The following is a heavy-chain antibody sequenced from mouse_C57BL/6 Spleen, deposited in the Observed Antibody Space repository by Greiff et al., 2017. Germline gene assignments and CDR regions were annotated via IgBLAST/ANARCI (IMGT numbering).Heavy chain of an antibody. CDR3: TREGYDSFDY. CDR1: GYTFTDYE. V-gene: IGHV1-15*01. J-gene: IGHJ2*01. CDR2: IDPETGGT. D-gene: IGHD2-4*01. Sequence: VQLQQSGAELVRPGASVTLSCKASGYTFTDYEMHWVKQTPVHGLEWIGAIDPETGGTAYNQKFKGKAILTADKSSSTAYMELRSLTSEDSAVYYCTREGYDSFDYWGQGTTLTVSS.